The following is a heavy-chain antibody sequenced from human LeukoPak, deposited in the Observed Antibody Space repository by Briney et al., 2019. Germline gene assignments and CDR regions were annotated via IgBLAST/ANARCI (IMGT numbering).Heavy chain of an antibody. CDR1: GFTFRSYA. J-gene: IGHJ4*02. Sequence: PGGSLRLSCAASGFTFRSYAMSWVRQAPGKGLEWVSAISGSGGSTYYADSVKGRFTISRDNSENTLYLQMNSLRDEDTGVYYCAIMHGYYDGSGFWVQWGQGTLVTVSS. D-gene: IGHD3-22*01. CDR2: ISGSGGST. V-gene: IGHV3-23*01. CDR3: AIMHGYYDGSGFWVQ.